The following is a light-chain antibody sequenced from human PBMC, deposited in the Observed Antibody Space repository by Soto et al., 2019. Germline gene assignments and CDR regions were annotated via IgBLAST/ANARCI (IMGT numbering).Light chain of an antibody. CDR1: QSVSSTY. CDR2: GAS. V-gene: IGKV3-20*01. J-gene: IGKJ1*01. CDR3: QQYGSSPRT. Sequence: EIVLTQSPGTLSLSPGERVTLSCRASQSVSSTYLAWYQQKPGQAPRLLIHGASSRATGIPDRFGGSGSGTDFTLTISRLEPDDFAVYYCQQYGSSPRTFGQGTKVEIK.